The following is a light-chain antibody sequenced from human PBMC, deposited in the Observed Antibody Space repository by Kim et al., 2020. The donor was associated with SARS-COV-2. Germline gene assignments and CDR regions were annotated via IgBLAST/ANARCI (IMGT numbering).Light chain of an antibody. CDR2: QAS. CDR3: KQYETYWT. J-gene: IGKJ1*01. Sequence: DIQMTQSPSTLSAFVGDRVTMTCRASQSVDGWLAWYQQKPGKAPRLLIYQASKLAGGIPSRFSGSGSGTHFTLTVSNLQSDDSAIYYCKQYETYWTFGPGTRVEIK. CDR1: QSVDGW. V-gene: IGKV1-5*03.